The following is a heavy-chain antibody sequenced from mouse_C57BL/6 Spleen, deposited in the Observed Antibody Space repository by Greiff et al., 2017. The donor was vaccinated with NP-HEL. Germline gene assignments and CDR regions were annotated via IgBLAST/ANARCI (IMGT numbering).Heavy chain of an antibody. V-gene: IGHV7-3*01. CDR3: SSPLNYYGSSYDYWYFDV. D-gene: IGHD1-1*01. Sequence: DVKLVESGGGLVQPGGSLSLSCAASGFTFTDYYMSWVRQPPGKALEWLGFIRNKANGYTTEYSASVKGRFTISRDNSKSILYLQMNARRAEDSATYYCSSPLNYYGSSYDYWYFDVWGTGTTVTVSS. CDR1: GFTFTDYY. CDR2: IRNKANGYTT. J-gene: IGHJ1*03.